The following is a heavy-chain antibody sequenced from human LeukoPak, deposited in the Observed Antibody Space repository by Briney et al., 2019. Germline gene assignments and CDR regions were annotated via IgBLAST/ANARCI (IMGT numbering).Heavy chain of an antibody. Sequence: SQTLSLTCAISGDSVCSYTAAWNWIRQSPSRGLEWLGRTYYRSNWYNDYAGSLRGRITINPDTSRNQFSLHLSSVTPDDTAVYYCPRDPEWVYDTFDVWGQGTMVTVSS. V-gene: IGHV6-1*01. CDR2: TYYRSNWYN. J-gene: IGHJ3*01. CDR1: GDSVCSYTAA. D-gene: IGHD3-3*01. CDR3: PRDPEWVYDTFDV.